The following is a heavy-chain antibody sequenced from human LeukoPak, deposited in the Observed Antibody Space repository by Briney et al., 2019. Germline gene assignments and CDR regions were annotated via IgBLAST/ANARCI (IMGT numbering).Heavy chain of an antibody. D-gene: IGHD3-16*01. J-gene: IGHJ6*03. V-gene: IGHV4-59*01. CDR1: GGSFSGYY. Sequence: SETLSLTCAVYGGSFSGYYWSWIRQPPGKGLEWIGYIHYSGSTNYNPSLKSRVTISLDTSKIQFSLNLSSVTAADTAVYYRARETSYNVWGSYYYYMDVWGKGTTVTISS. CDR3: ARETSYNVWGSYYYYMDV. CDR2: IHYSGST.